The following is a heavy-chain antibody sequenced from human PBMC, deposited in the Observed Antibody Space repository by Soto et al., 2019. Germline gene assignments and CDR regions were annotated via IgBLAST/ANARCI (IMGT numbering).Heavy chain of an antibody. V-gene: IGHV4-38-2*01. D-gene: IGHD3-16*01. Sequence: SETLSLTCAVSGYTISSGYYWGCIREPPGKGLEWIGSIYHSGSTYHNPSLKSRVTISVDTSKNQFSLKMSSVTAADTAVYYCARGGDGYNYYFDYWGQGNLVPVSS. J-gene: IGHJ4*02. CDR2: IYHSGST. CDR3: ARGGDGYNYYFDY. CDR1: GYTISSGYY.